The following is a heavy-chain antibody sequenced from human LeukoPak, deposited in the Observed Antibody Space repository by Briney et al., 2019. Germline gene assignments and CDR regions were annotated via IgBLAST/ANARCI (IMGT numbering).Heavy chain of an antibody. Sequence: GRSLRLSCAASGFTFSSYAMHWVRQAPGKGLEWVAVISYDGSNKYYADSVKGRFTISRDNSKNTLYLQMNSLRAEDTAVYYCARGRGSPLGWFDPWGQGTLVTVSS. CDR3: ARGRGSPLGWFDP. CDR2: ISYDGSNK. CDR1: GFTFSSYA. J-gene: IGHJ5*02. D-gene: IGHD1-26*01. V-gene: IGHV3-30-3*01.